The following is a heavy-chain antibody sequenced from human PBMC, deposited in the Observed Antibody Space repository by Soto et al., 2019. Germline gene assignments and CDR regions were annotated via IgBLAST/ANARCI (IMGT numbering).Heavy chain of an antibody. Sequence: QVRLQESGPGLVKPSQTLSLTCTVSGGSVSSGGFYWNWIRQHPGKGLEWIGYMYNDGRTEYNPSLKSRVSLSVDTPTNPFALKVMSVTVADPAVYYCTREAGYWGQGILVTVSS. CDR3: TREAGY. D-gene: IGHD6-25*01. V-gene: IGHV4-31*03. CDR2: MYNDGRT. CDR1: GGSVSSGGFY. J-gene: IGHJ4*02.